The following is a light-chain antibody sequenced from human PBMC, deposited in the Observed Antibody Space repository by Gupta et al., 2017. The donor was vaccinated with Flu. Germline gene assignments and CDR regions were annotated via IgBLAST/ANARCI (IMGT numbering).Light chain of an antibody. CDR2: LVS. V-gene: IGKV2-28*01. CDR3: RQCLQGLT. Sequence: DIVMTHYPRSLPVAAGESAARYCRSSQCPLKSNGSNYLAWYRQRPGRAPRLLIYLVSPRASGVPDRFRGSGSGTDFTLKITRVEAEDVGVYFCRQCLQGLTFGGGTKLEI. J-gene: IGKJ4*01. CDR1: QCPLKSNGSNY.